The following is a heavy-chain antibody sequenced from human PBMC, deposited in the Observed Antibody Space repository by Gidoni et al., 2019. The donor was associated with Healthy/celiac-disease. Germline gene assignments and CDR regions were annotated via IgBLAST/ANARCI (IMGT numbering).Heavy chain of an antibody. J-gene: IGHJ6*03. CDR1: GYTCPDYY. Sequence: EGQLVQSGAEGKKPGATGKISGKVPGYTCPDYYMHWVQQAPGKGLEWRGLVDPEDGATIYAAKFQGRVTITADTSTDTAYMELSSLRSEDTAVYYCATSGFGEPHYMDVWGKGTTVTVSS. CDR3: ATSGFGEPHYMDV. V-gene: IGHV1-69-2*01. D-gene: IGHD3-10*01. CDR2: VDPEDGAT.